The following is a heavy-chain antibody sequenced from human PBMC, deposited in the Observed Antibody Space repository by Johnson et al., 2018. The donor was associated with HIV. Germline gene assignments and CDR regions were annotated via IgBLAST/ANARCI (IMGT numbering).Heavy chain of an antibody. J-gene: IGHJ3*02. V-gene: IGHV3-30-3*01. Sequence: VQLVESGGDLVQPGRSLRLSCAASGFTFSSSAMHWVRQAPGQGLQWVALISYDGSIKYFADSVKGRFTISRDNSKNTLHLQINSLRPEDTAVYYCARNSGNGLVLRGDAFDIWGQGTMVTVSS. D-gene: IGHD2-8*01. CDR1: GFTFSSSA. CDR3: ARNSGNGLVLRGDAFDI. CDR2: ISYDGSIK.